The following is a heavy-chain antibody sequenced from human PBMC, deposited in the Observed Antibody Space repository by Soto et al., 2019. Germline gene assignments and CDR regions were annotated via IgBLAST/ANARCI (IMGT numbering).Heavy chain of an antibody. Sequence: QVQLVESGGGVVQPGTSLRISCVGSGFTFRSYVIHWVSKAPGKGLEWVALTSYDGSNKDYGDSVKGRFTISRDNSRNTVDLQMDSLRREDTALYYCARLGTTGGLDVWGQGTLVSVSS. J-gene: IGHJ1*01. CDR1: GFTFRSYV. V-gene: IGHV3-33*05. D-gene: IGHD3-16*01. CDR3: ARLGTTGGLDV. CDR2: TSYDGSNK.